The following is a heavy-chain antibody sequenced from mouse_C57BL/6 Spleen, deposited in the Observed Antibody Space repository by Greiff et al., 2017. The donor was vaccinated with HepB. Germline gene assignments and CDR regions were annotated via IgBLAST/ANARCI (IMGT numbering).Heavy chain of an antibody. Sequence: EVQLQQSGPELVKPGASVKISCKASGYTFTDYYMNWVKQSHGKSLEWIGDINPNNGGTSYNQKFKGKATLTVDKSSSTAYMELRSLTSEDSAVYYCASQLGRDDYWGQGTTLTVSS. CDR3: ASQLGRDDY. CDR1: GYTFTDYY. CDR2: INPNNGGT. J-gene: IGHJ2*01. D-gene: IGHD4-1*02. V-gene: IGHV1-26*01.